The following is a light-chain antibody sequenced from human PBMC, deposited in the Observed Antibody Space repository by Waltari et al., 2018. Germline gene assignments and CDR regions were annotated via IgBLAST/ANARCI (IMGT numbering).Light chain of an antibody. Sequence: QTVVTQEPSLSVSPGGTVTLTCALSSGSVSSTSYPTWYQQTPGQPPRTLVYKGISRSSGVPARSPGSILGNTAALTVTGAQADDESDYYCSMYMGGGVWVFGGGTKVTVL. J-gene: IGLJ3*02. CDR1: SGSVSSTSY. CDR2: KGI. V-gene: IGLV8-61*01. CDR3: SMYMGGGVWV.